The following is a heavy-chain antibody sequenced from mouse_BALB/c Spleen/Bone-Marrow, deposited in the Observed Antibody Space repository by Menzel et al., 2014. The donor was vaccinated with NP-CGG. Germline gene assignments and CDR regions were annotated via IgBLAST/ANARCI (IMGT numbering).Heavy chain of an antibody. D-gene: IGHD1-1*01. CDR3: ARLRGYFAMDY. J-gene: IGHJ4*01. V-gene: IGHV3-6*02. CDR1: GYSITSGYY. CDR2: ISYDGSN. Sequence: DVQLQESGPGLVKPSQSLSLTCSVTGYSITSGYYWNWIRQFPGNKLEWMGYISYDGSNDYNPSLKNRISITRDTSKNQFFLKLNSVTAEDAGTYYCARLRGYFAMDYWGQGTSVTVSS.